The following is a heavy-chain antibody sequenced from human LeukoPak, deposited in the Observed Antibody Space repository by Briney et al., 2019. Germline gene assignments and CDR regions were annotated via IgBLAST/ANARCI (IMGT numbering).Heavy chain of an antibody. CDR3: ARWGSLVGSGIPAAQSSVYMDV. D-gene: IGHD2-2*01. Sequence: SETLSLTCTVSGGSISSSSYYWSWIRQPAGKGLEWIGRIYTSGSTNYNPSLKSRVTMSVDTSKNQFSLKLSSVTAADTAVYYCARWGSLVGSGIPAAQSSVYMDVWGKGTTVTVFS. V-gene: IGHV4-61*02. CDR2: IYTSGST. J-gene: IGHJ6*03. CDR1: GGSISSSSYY.